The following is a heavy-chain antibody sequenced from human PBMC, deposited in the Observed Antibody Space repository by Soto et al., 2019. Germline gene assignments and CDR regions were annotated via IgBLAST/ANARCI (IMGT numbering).Heavy chain of an antibody. Sequence: VTGKASCKVSGHTLTELSMHWVRQAPGKGLEWMGGFDPEDGETIYAQKFQGRVTMTEDTSTDTAYMELSSLRSEDTAVYYCATADSGHAFDIWGQGTMVTVSS. CDR3: ATADSGHAFDI. V-gene: IGHV1-24*01. CDR2: FDPEDGET. D-gene: IGHD2-15*01. J-gene: IGHJ3*02. CDR1: GHTLTELS.